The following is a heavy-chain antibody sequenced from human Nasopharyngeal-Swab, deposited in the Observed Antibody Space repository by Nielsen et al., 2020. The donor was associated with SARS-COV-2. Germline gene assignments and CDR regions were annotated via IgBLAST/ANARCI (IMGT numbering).Heavy chain of an antibody. CDR3: ARDPNYYDSSGYLDY. CDR2: ISGSGGST. Sequence: WIRQPPGKGLEWVSAISGSGGSTYYADSVKGRFTISRDNSKNTLYLQMNSLRAEDTAVYYCARDPNYYDSSGYLDYWGQGTLVTVSS. D-gene: IGHD3-22*01. V-gene: IGHV3-23*01. J-gene: IGHJ4*02.